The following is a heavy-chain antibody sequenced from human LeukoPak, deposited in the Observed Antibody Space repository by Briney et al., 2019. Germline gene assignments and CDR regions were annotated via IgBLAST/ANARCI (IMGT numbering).Heavy chain of an antibody. J-gene: IGHJ5*02. CDR1: GGSISSSSYY. CDR2: IYYSGST. V-gene: IGHV4-39*07. D-gene: IGHD1-1*01. Sequence: PSQTLSLTCTVSGGSISSSSYYWGWIRQPPGKGLEWIGSIYYSGSTYYNPSLKSRVTISVDTSKNQFSLKLSSVTAADTAVYYCARPRTGTPAWFDPWGQGTLVTVSS. CDR3: ARPRTGTPAWFDP.